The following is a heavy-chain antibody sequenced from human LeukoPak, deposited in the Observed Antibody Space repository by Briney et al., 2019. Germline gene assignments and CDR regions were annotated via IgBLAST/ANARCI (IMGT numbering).Heavy chain of an antibody. CDR1: GYTFTGYY. CDR2: INPNSGGT. CDR3: ANRVAAAGDYFDY. J-gene: IGHJ4*02. Sequence: ASVKVSCKASGYTFTGYYMHWVRQAPGQGLEWMGWINPNSGGTNYAQKFQGRVTMTRDTSISTAYMELSRLRSDDTAVYYCANRVAAAGDYFDYWGQGTLVTVSS. D-gene: IGHD6-13*01. V-gene: IGHV1-2*02.